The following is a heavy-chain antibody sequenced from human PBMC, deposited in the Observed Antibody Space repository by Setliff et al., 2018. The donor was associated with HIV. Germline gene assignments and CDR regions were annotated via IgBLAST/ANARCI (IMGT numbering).Heavy chain of an antibody. CDR2: IYPGDSDT. V-gene: IGHV5-51*01. CDR1: GYSFSNYW. Sequence: PGESLKISCKGSGYSFSNYWIGWVRQMPGKGLEWMGIIYPGDSDTRYSPSFQGQVTISADKSISTAYLQWSSLEASDTAMYYCARHCNSGSYYYFDYWGQGTLVTVSS. CDR3: ARHCNSGSYYYFDY. D-gene: IGHD3-22*01. J-gene: IGHJ4*02.